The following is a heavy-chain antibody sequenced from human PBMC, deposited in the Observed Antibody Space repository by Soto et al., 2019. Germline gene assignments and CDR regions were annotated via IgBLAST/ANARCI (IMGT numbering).Heavy chain of an antibody. CDR2: IYYSGST. D-gene: IGHD3-10*01. CDR3: ATRTDYYYGSGSLGGMDV. J-gene: IGHJ6*02. CDR1: GGSISSGSYY. V-gene: IGHV4-31*03. Sequence: SETLSLTCPVAGGSISSGSYYWSWIRKLPGKGLEWIGYIYYSGSTYYNPSLKSRVTISVDTSKNQFSLKLNSVTAADTAVYYCATRTDYYYGSGSLGGMDVWGQGTTVTVSS.